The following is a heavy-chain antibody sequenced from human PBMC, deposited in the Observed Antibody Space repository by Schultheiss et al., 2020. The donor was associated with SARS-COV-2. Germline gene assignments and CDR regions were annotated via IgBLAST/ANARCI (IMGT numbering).Heavy chain of an antibody. D-gene: IGHD4-11*01. V-gene: IGHV3-23*01. CDR2: ISGSGGST. CDR3: ARETGVTTVPYYYYYYGMDV. J-gene: IGHJ6*02. CDR1: GFTFSSYA. Sequence: GGSLRLSCAASGFTFSSYAMSWVRQAPGKGLEWVSAISGSGGSTYYADSVKGRFTISRDNSKNTLYLQMNSLRAEDTAVYYCARETGVTTVPYYYYYYGMDVWVPGTTVTVSS.